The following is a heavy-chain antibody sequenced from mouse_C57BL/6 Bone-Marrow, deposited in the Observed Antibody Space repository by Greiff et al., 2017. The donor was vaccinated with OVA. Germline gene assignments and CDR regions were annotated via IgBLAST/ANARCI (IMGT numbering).Heavy chain of an antibody. CDR2: IDPSDSYT. J-gene: IGHJ1*03. V-gene: IGHV1-69*01. CDR1: GYTFTSYW. Sequence: QVQLQQSGAELVMPGASVKLSCKASGYTFTSYWMHWVKQRPGQGLEWIGEIDPSDSYTNYNQKFKGKSTLTVDKSSSTAYMQLSSLTSEDSAVYYCARKGERSFDFGGTGNTVTVSS. CDR3: ARKGERSFDF.